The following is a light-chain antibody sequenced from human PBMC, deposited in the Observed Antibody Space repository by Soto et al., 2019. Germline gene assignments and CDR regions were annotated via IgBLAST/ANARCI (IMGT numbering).Light chain of an antibody. CDR3: QQFNVWHRT. V-gene: IGKV3-15*01. Sequence: EVVMMQSPGTMSVSPGERATLSCRASQSVGSNLAWYQQKPGQAPRLLIYGASTRATDIPARFSGSGSGTEFALTINSLQSEDFAVYFCQQFNVWHRTFGQGTKVYIK. J-gene: IGKJ1*01. CDR1: QSVGSN. CDR2: GAS.